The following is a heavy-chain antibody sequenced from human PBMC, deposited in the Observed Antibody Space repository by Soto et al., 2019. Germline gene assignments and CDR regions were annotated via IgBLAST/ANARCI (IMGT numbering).Heavy chain of an antibody. CDR3: AKGRTYAVAGTGYYFDY. V-gene: IGHV3-7*03. Sequence: PGGSLRLSCAASGFTFSSSWMHWVCQAPEKGQEWVADIKCDGSEKYYVDSVKGRLTISRDNSKNTLYLQMNSLRAEDTAVYYCAKGRTYAVAGTGYYFDYWGQGTLVTVSS. D-gene: IGHD6-19*01. CDR2: IKCDGSEK. CDR1: GFTFSSSW. J-gene: IGHJ4*02.